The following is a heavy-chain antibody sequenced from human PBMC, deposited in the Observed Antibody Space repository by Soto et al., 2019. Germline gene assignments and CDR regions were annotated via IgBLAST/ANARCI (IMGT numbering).Heavy chain of an antibody. D-gene: IGHD2-2*01. V-gene: IGHV4-59*12. J-gene: IGHJ4*02. CDR3: ARIRTEYAGLDY. CDR2: ICNSGTT. CDR1: GGCIRSYC. Sequence: ETLSLTCTVPGGCIRSYCWTWIRQPPGEGLEWIGCICNSGTTNYNPSLKSRVTISIDTPKNQFSLRLRSVTAADAAVEFCARIRTEYAGLDYWGQGTLVTVSS.